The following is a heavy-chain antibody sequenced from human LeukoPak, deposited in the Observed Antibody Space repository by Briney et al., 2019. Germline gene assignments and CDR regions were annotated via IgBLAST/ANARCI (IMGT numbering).Heavy chain of an antibody. CDR3: ATALFTSGWYIFGY. D-gene: IGHD6-19*01. CDR1: GYTFTGYY. J-gene: IGHJ4*02. V-gene: IGHV1-2*02. CDR2: INPNSGGT. Sequence: ASVKVSCKASGYTFTGYYRHWVRQAPGQGLEWLGWINPNSGGTNYAQNFQGRVTMTRDTSISTGYMELSRLRSDDTAVYYCATALFTSGWYIFGYWGQGTLVTVSS.